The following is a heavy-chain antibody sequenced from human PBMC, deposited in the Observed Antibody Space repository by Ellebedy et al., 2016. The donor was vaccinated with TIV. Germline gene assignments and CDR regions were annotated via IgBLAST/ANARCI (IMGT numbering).Heavy chain of an antibody. J-gene: IGHJ4*02. D-gene: IGHD1-1*01. V-gene: IGHV3-48*02. CDR3: ARRWYDPRDFPFDY. Sequence: PGGSLRLSCAASGFTFSSYSMNWVRQAPGKGLEWVSYISSSSSTIYYADSVKGRFTISRDNAKNSLYLQMNSLRDEDTAVYYCARRWYDPRDFPFDYWGQGTLVTVSS. CDR1: GFTFSSYS. CDR2: ISSSSSTI.